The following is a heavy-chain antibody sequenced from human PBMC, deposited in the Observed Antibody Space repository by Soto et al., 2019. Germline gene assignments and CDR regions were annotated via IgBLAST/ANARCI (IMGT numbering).Heavy chain of an antibody. CDR3: VKNAGGFNT. Sequence: QLLQSGGGLVQPGGSLTLSCAASGFTFGTTDMSWVRQAPGEGLEWVSTIDGSGGITYYADSVKGRFTISRDNSRNTGYLQMNSLRGDDTALYYWVKNAGGFNTWGQGALVTVSS. V-gene: IGHV3-23*01. D-gene: IGHD3-10*01. J-gene: IGHJ5*02. CDR1: GFTFGTTD. CDR2: IDGSGGIT.